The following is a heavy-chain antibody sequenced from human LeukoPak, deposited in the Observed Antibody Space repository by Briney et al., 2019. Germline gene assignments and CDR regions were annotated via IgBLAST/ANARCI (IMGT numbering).Heavy chain of an antibody. J-gene: IGHJ4*02. CDR3: AKFKGHYYYDSSGYCDN. Sequence: GGSLRLSCAASGFTFRNYAMGWVRQAPGKGLEWVSVISAADGDNTYYADSVKGRFSISRDNSNYTLHLQMNSLRAEDTAVFYCAKFKGHYYYDSSGYCDNWGQGTLVTVSS. CDR2: ISAADGDNT. V-gene: IGHV3-23*01. D-gene: IGHD3-22*01. CDR1: GFTFRNYA.